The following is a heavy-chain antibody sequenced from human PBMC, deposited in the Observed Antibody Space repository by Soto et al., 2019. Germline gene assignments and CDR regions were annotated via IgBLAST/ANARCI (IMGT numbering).Heavy chain of an antibody. J-gene: IGHJ6*02. CDR3: VRQNTWNSYYGMDV. Sequence: GESLKISCKASGYTFSDYWIGWVRQMPGEGLEWMGIVYPDESDTRYSPSFQGQVSISADMSITTAYLQWSSLKASDTAIYFCVRQNTWNSYYGMDVWGQGTTVTVSS. V-gene: IGHV5-51*01. CDR2: VYPDESDT. D-gene: IGHD1-7*01. CDR1: GYTFSDYW.